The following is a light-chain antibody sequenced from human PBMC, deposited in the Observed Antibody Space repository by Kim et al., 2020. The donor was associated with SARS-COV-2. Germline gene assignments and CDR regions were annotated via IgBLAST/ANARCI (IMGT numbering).Light chain of an antibody. CDR2: HDT. CDR1: KLGDKY. CDR3: QAWDSSTAV. Sequence: SYELTQPPSVSVSPGQTASITCSGDKLGDKYAWWYQQKPGQSPVLVIYHDTKRPSGIPERFSGSNSGNTATLTINGTQAMDEADYYCQAWDSSTAVFGGGTQLTVL. J-gene: IGLJ2*01. V-gene: IGLV3-1*01.